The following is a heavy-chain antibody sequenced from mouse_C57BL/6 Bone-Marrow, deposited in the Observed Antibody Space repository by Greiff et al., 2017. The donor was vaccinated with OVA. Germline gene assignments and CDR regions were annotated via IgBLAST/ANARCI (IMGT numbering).Heavy chain of an antibody. CDR3: ARKGGRSNYGAMDY. CDR2: IWSGGST. J-gene: IGHJ4*01. V-gene: IGHV2-2*01. D-gene: IGHD2-5*01. Sequence: VKLMESGPGLVQPSQSLSITCTVSGFSLTSYGVHWVRQSPGKGLEWLGVIWSGGSTDYNAAFISRLSISKDNSKSQVFFKMNSLQADDTAIYYCARKGGRSNYGAMDYWGQGTSVTVSS. CDR1: GFSLTSYG.